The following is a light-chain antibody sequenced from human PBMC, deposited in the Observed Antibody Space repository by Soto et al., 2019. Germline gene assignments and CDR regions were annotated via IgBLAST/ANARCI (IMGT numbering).Light chain of an antibody. CDR3: CSYAGSYTYV. CDR1: SSDVGGYNY. Sequence: TQPAAVSGSPGQSITISCTGTSSDVGGYNYVSWYQQHPGKAPKLMIYDVSNRPSGVSNRFSGSKSGNTASLTISGLQAEDEADYYCCSYAGSYTYVFGTGTKVTV. V-gene: IGLV2-23*02. J-gene: IGLJ1*01. CDR2: DVS.